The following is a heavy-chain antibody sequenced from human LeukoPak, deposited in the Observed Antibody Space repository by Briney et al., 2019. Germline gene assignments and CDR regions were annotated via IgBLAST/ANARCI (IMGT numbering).Heavy chain of an antibody. V-gene: IGHV4-34*01. D-gene: IGHD2-2*02. CDR2: INHSGST. CDR3: ARGGVVPAAILGFDP. CDR1: GGSFSGYY. Sequence: SETLSLTCAVYGGSFSGYYWSWIRQPPGKGLEWIGEINHSGSTNYNPSLKSRVTISVGTSKNQFSLKLSSVTAADTAVYYCARGGVVPAAILGFDPWGQGTLVTVSS. J-gene: IGHJ5*02.